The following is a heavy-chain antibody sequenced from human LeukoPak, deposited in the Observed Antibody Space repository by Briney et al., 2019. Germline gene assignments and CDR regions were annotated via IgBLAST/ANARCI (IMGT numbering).Heavy chain of an antibody. CDR2: ISYDGSNK. CDR3: AKDGNPLLWFGELLFSSYGMDV. CDR1: GFTFSSYG. J-gene: IGHJ6*04. Sequence: PGGSLRLSCAASGFTFSSYGMHWVRQAPGKGLEWVAVISYDGSNKYYADSVKGRFTASRDNSKNTLYLQMNSLRAEDTAVYYCAKDGNPLLWFGELLFSSYGMDVWGKGTTVTVSS. D-gene: IGHD3-10*01. V-gene: IGHV3-30*18.